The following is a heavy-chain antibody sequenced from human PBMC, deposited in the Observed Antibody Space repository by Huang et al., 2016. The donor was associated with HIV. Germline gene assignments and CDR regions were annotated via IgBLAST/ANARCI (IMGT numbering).Heavy chain of an antibody. CDR2: VNDSGAT. CDR1: GGSFTGNY. D-gene: IGHD3-3*01. CDR3: AGQWTILEWLLGLDV. Sequence: QMQLQPRGAGLLKPSETLSLTCGVSGGSFTGNYLTWIRQAPGKGLEWIGEVNDSGATSYNPSLKGRVTISLDKSNRELSLNLRSVTAADTAVYYCAGQWTILEWLLGLDVWGQGTTVIVSS. V-gene: IGHV4-34*02. J-gene: IGHJ6*02.